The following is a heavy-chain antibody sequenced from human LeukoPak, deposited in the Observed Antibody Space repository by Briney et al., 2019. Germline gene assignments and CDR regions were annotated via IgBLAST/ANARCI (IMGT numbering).Heavy chain of an antibody. Sequence: SETLSLTCTVSGGSISSSSDYWGWIRHPPGKGLEWIGSIYYSGSTYYNPSLKSRVTISVDTSKNQFSLKLSSVTAADTAVYYCASRGSSWWGVGPRDYWGQGTLVTVSS. CDR1: GGSISSSSDY. CDR2: IYYSGST. D-gene: IGHD6-13*01. J-gene: IGHJ4*02. V-gene: IGHV4-39*01. CDR3: ASRGSSWWGVGPRDY.